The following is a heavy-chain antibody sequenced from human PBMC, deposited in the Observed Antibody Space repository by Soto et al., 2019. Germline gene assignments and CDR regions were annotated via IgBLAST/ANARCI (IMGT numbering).Heavy chain of an antibody. CDR1: GYSFSTYD. CDR3: ARPYCDSTSCYTDWFDP. Sequence: QVQLVQSGAEVKKPGASVKVSCKASGYSFSTYDINWVRQAAGQGLEWMGWVNPKSGNTDYAQRLLGRATMTSTTSISTAYMELSALTPEDTAVYYCARPYCDSTSCYTDWFDPWGQGTLVTVSS. D-gene: IGHD2-2*02. CDR2: VNPKSGNT. V-gene: IGHV1-8*01. J-gene: IGHJ5*02.